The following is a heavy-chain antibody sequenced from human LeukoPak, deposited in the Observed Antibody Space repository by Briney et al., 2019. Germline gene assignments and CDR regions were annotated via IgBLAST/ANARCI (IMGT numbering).Heavy chain of an antibody. CDR2: ISGSGGST. J-gene: IGHJ4*02. CDR1: GFSFRSYA. V-gene: IGHV3-23*01. CDR3: ASLDSSGYYHYFDY. D-gene: IGHD3-22*01. Sequence: GGSLRLSCAASGFSFRSYAMSWVRQAPGKGLEWVSAISGSGGSTDYADSVKGRFTISRDNSKNTLYMQMNSLRAEDTAVYYCASLDSSGYYHYFDYWGQGTLVTVSS.